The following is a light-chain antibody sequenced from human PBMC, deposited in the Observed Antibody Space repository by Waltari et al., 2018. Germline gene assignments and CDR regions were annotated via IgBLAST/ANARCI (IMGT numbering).Light chain of an antibody. J-gene: IGLJ1*01. CDR1: SLRSYY. Sequence: SSELTQDPAVSVALGQTVRITCQGDSLRSYYASWYQQKPGQAPVLVIYGKNNRPAGIPDRFSGASSGNTAPLTIPGAQAEDEADDYCNSRDSSGNHYVFGTGTKVTVL. V-gene: IGLV3-19*01. CDR2: GKN. CDR3: NSRDSSGNHYV.